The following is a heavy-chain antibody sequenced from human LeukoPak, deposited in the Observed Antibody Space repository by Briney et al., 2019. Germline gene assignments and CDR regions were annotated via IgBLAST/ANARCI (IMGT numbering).Heavy chain of an antibody. D-gene: IGHD3-22*01. CDR1: GFTFSSYA. V-gene: IGHV3-23*01. J-gene: IGHJ5*02. CDR2: ISGSGGST. Sequence: GGSLRLSCAASGFTFSSYAMSWVRQAPGKGLEWVSAISGSGGSTYYADSVKGRFTFSRDNSKNTLYLQMNSLRAEDTAVYYCAKAGEYYYDSSGPTWGQGTLVTVSS. CDR3: AKAGEYYYDSSGPT.